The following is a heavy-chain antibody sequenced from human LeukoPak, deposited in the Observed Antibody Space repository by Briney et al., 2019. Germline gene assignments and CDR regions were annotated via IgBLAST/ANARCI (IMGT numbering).Heavy chain of an antibody. V-gene: IGHV3-11*01. CDR1: GFTFSDYY. D-gene: IGHD3-10*01. CDR2: ISSSVISI. J-gene: IGHJ3*02. CDR3: ARAGMVRGVIINAFDI. Sequence: GALRLSCAASGFTFSDYYMTWIRQAPGKGLEWVSYISSSVISIYYADSVKGRFTISRDDAKNSLYLQMNSLRAEDSAVYYCARAGMVRGVIINAFDIWGQGTMVTVSS.